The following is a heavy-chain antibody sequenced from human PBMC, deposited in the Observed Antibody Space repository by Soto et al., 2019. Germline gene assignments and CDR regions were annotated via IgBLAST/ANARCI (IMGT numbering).Heavy chain of an antibody. D-gene: IGHD7-27*01. CDR1: DASISKNF. Sequence: SETLSLTCTVSDASISKNFWSWIRQPPGKGLEWIGSIFYSGSPIYNPSLNSRVTISLDTSENNFSLKLTSVTAADTAVYYCARANWFFDYWGQGTLVTVSS. CDR3: ARANWFFDY. J-gene: IGHJ4*02. CDR2: IFYSGSP. V-gene: IGHV4-59*08.